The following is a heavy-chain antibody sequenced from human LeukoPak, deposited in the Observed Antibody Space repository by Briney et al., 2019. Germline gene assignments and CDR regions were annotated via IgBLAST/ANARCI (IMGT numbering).Heavy chain of an antibody. Sequence: GGSLRLSCAASGFTFSSYAMSWVRQAPGKGLEWVSVISGSGGSTYHADSVKGRFTTSRDNSKNTLYLQMNSLRAEDTAVYYCAKALTTTERIFDYWGQGTLITVSS. V-gene: IGHV3-23*01. D-gene: IGHD4-17*01. CDR2: ISGSGGST. CDR3: AKALTTTERIFDY. J-gene: IGHJ4*02. CDR1: GFTFSSYA.